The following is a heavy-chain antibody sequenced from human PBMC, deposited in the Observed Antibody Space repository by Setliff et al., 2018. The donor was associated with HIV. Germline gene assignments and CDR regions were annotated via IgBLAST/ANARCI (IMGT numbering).Heavy chain of an antibody. V-gene: IGHV4-59*01. CDR1: GGSINNYF. J-gene: IGHJ6*03. CDR3: ARDGYNYKKGTSYMDV. CDR2: LHYTGRA. D-gene: IGHD5-12*01. Sequence: PSETLSLTCTVSGGSINNYFWSWIRQPPGKGLEWLGCLHYTGRANYNPSLKSRLTVSVDTSKNQFSLKLSSVTAADTAVYYCARDGYNYKKGTSYMDVWGKGSTVTVSS.